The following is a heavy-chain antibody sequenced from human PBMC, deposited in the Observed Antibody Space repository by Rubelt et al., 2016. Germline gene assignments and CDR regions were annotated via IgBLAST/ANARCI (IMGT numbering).Heavy chain of an antibody. CDR3: ARTYDILTSDV. V-gene: IGHV4-34*04. D-gene: IGHD3-9*01. J-gene: IGHJ6*02. CDR2: INHSGST. CDR1: GGSFSGYY. Sequence: QVQLQQWGAGLLKPSETLSLTCAVYGGSFSGYYWSWIRQPPGKGLEWIGEINHSGSTNNNTSLKSRGTISVDTPKNQFSLKLVSVTSADTAVYYCARTYDILTSDVWGQGTTVTVSS.